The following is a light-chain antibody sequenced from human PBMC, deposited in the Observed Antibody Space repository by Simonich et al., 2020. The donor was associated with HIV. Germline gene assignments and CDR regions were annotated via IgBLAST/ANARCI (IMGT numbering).Light chain of an antibody. CDR1: QGISRY. V-gene: IGKV1-9*01. J-gene: IGKJ4*01. Sequence: IQLTQSPSFLSASVGNRTTITFRASQGISRYLAWYQQKPGKAPKLLIYAASTLQSWVPSRFSGGESGTEFTLTISSLQPEDFATYYCQVFNTYSLSFGGGTRVEIK. CDR3: QVFNTYSLS. CDR2: AAS.